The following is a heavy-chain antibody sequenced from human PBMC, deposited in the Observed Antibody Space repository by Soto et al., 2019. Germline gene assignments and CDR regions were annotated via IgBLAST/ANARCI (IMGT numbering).Heavy chain of an antibody. J-gene: IGHJ6*02. CDR3: ARVRYSSGGYYYYGMDV. D-gene: IGHD6-19*01. V-gene: IGHV6-1*01. CDR2: TYYRSKWYN. CDR1: GDSVPSNSAA. Sequence: SQTLSLTCAISGDSVPSNSAAWNWIRQSPSRGLEWLGRTYYRSKWYNEYAVSVKSRITINPDTAKSQFSLQVNSVTPEDTAVYYCARVRYSSGGYYYYGMDVWGQGTTVTVSS.